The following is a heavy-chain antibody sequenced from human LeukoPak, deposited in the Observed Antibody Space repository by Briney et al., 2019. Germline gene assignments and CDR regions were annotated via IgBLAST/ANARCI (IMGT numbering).Heavy chain of an antibody. CDR3: ARDLELISGGDY. CDR1: GYTYTGYY. J-gene: IGHJ4*02. CDR2: INPNSGGT. D-gene: IGHD1-7*01. V-gene: IGHV1-2*02. Sequence: ASVKVSCKASGYTYTGYYVHWVRQAPGQGLEWMGWINPNSGGTNYAQKFQGRVTMTRDTSISTAYMELSRLRSDDTAVYYCARDLELISGGDYWGQGTLVTVSS.